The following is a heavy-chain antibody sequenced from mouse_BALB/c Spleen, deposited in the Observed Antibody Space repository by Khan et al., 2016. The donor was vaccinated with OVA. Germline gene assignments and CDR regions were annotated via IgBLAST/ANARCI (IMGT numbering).Heavy chain of an antibody. CDR1: GYAFTNYL. CDR2: INPGSGGT. D-gene: IGHD3-2*02. CDR3: ARSGYGFGAY. J-gene: IGHJ3*01. Sequence: VQLQESGAELVRPGTSVKVSCKASGYAFTNYLIEWVKQRPGQGLEWIGVINPGSGGTNYNEKFKDTATLTADKSSSTAYMQLSSLTSDDSAVYFCARSGYGFGAYWGPGTLVTVSA. V-gene: IGHV1-54*01.